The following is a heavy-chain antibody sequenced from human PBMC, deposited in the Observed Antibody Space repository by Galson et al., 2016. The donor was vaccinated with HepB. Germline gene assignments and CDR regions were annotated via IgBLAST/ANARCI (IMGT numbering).Heavy chain of an antibody. V-gene: IGHV3-7*04. J-gene: IGHJ4*02. Sequence: SLRLSCAASGLTFSNFWMTWVRQAPGKGLEWVANINQDGTEKHYLDSVRSRFTISRDNAKSSLFLQMNSLRAEDTAVYFCARAYQYTLDYWGQGTLVTVSS. D-gene: IGHD1-1*01. CDR2: INQDGTEK. CDR3: ARAYQYTLDY. CDR1: GLTFSNFW.